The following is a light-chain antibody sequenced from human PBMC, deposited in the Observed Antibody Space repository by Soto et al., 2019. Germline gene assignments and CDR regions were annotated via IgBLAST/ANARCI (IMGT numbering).Light chain of an antibody. CDR1: SSNVGSYKL. CDR3: SSYTSSSTLLYV. V-gene: IGLV2-14*02. CDR2: EVN. Sequence: QSVLTQPASVSGSPGQSITISCTGTSSNVGSYKLVSWYQQHPGKAPKLMIFEVNKRPSGVSNRFSGSKSGNTASLTISGLQAEDEADYYCSSYTSSSTLLYVFGTGTKVTVL. J-gene: IGLJ1*01.